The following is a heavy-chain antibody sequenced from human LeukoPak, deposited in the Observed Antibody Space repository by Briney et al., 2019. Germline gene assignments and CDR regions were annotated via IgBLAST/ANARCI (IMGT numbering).Heavy chain of an antibody. CDR3: ARAGHDYSNYWFDP. J-gene: IGHJ5*02. D-gene: IGHD4-11*01. CDR1: GGTFSSYA. Sequence: SVKVSCKASGGTFSSYAISWVRQAPGQGLEWMGGIIPIFGTANYAQKFQGRVTMTRDTSTSTVYMELSSLRSEDTAVYYCARAGHDYSNYWFDPWGQGTLVTVSS. V-gene: IGHV1-69*05. CDR2: IIPIFGTA.